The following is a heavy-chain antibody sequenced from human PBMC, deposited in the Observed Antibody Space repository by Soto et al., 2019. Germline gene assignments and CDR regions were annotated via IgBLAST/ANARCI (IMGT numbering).Heavy chain of an antibody. CDR1: GYTFTNYY. J-gene: IGHJ4*02. Sequence: ASVKVSCKASGYTFTNYYMHWVLQAPGQGLEWMGIIYPSGGSTRNAQKFQGRVTMTRDTSTSTVYMELSSLRSEDTAVYYCARDFSGPMDYWGRGTLVTVS. V-gene: IGHV1-46*01. D-gene: IGHD3-10*01. CDR3: ARDFSGPMDY. CDR2: IYPSGGST.